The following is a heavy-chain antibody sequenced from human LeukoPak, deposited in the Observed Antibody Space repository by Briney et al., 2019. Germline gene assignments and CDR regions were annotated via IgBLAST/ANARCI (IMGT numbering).Heavy chain of an antibody. Sequence: GGSLRLSCAASGFTFGSYSMNWVRQAPGKGLEWVSAISGSGGSTYYADSVKGRFTISRDNSKNTLYLQMNSLRAEDTAVYYCAKSLARDCSSTSCPKHYYYYYGMDVWGQGTTVTVSS. V-gene: IGHV3-23*01. CDR1: GFTFGSYS. J-gene: IGHJ6*02. D-gene: IGHD2-2*01. CDR3: AKSLARDCSSTSCPKHYYYYYGMDV. CDR2: ISGSGGST.